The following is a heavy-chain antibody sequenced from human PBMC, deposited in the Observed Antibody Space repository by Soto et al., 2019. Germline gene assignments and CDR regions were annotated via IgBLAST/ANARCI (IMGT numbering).Heavy chain of an antibody. CDR1: GGSISSGGYY. CDR3: ARGEVLPAASLDY. J-gene: IGHJ4*02. CDR2: IHYSGST. D-gene: IGHD2-2*01. Sequence: KPSETLSLTCTVSGGSISSGGYYWSWIRQRPGKGLEWIGDIHYSGSTFYSPSLKSRVTISVDTSENQFSLKLSSMTAADTAVYYCARGEVLPAASLDYWGQGTLVTVSS. V-gene: IGHV4-31*03.